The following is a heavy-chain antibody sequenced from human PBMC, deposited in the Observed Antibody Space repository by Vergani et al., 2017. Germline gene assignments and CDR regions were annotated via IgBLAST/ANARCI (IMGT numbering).Heavy chain of an antibody. Sequence: QVQLQESGPGLVKPSETLSLTCTVSGGSISSYYWSWIRQPPGKGLEWSGYIYYSGSTNYNPSLKSRVTLSVDTSKNQFSLKLSSVTAADTAVYYCARGTYSSGWYNYYYDGMDVWGQGTTVTVSS. V-gene: IGHV4-59*01. CDR2: IYYSGST. CDR1: GGSISSYY. CDR3: ARGTYSSGWYNYYYDGMDV. J-gene: IGHJ6*02. D-gene: IGHD6-19*01.